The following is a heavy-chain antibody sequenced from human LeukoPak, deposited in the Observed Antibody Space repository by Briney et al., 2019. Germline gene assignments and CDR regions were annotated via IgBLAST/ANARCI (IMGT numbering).Heavy chain of an antibody. J-gene: IGHJ6*03. CDR3: ARVRRRFLEWLLSDYYYYMDV. CDR2: IYYSGSS. D-gene: IGHD3-3*01. V-gene: IGHV4-39*07. Sequence: PSETLSLTCTVSGASITGSGSYWGWIRQPPGEGLEWIANIYYSGSSYYNPSLNSRATISMDTSKNQFSLKLSSVTAADTAVYYCARVRRRFLEWLLSDYYYYMDVWGKGTTVTVSS. CDR1: GASITGSGSY.